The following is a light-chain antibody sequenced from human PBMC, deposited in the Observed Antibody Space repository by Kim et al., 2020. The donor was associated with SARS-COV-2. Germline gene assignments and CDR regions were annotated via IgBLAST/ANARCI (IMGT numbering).Light chain of an antibody. J-gene: IGKJ1*01. CDR3: KKYYSDPS. CDR2: AAS. Sequence: DIQMTQSPSSLSASVGDRVTITCRARQDISNYLAWYQQKPGKVPKLLIYAASTLQSGVSSRFGGTGSGTDFTLTISSLQPEDVATYYCKKYYSDPSFGQGTKVDIK. V-gene: IGKV1-27*01. CDR1: QDISNY.